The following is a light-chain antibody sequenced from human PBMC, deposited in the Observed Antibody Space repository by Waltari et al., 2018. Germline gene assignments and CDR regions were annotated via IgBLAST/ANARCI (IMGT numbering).Light chain of an antibody. V-gene: IGLV2-11*01. CDR3: CSYAGSYTWV. CDR2: DVT. Sequence: QSALTQPRSVSESPGQSVTISCTGTSSDVGSYRYVSWFQQHPGKAPKLMIYDVTKRPSGVPDRFSGSKSGNTASLTISGLQAEDEADYYCCSYAGSYTWVFGGGTKLTVL. J-gene: IGLJ3*02. CDR1: SSDVGSYRY.